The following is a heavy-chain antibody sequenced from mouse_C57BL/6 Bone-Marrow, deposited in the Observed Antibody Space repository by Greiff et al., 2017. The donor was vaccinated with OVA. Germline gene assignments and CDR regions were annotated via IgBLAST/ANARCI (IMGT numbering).Heavy chain of an antibody. J-gene: IGHJ3*01. D-gene: IGHD2-5*01. CDR3: ATLSAYYSTWFAY. V-gene: IGHV2-4*01. CDR2: IGSGGST. CDR1: GFSLTSYG. Sequence: VQLQESGPGLVQPSQSLSITCTVSGFSLTSYGVHWVRQPPGKGLEWLGEIGSGGSTAYNAAFISRLSISKDNSKGQVFFKMNSLQADDTALYYCATLSAYYSTWFAYWGQGTLVTVSA.